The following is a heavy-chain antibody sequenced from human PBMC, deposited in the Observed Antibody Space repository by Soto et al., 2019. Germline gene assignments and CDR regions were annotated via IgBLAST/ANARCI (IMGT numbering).Heavy chain of an antibody. V-gene: IGHV1-69*12. D-gene: IGHD3-16*02. CDR2: IIPIFGTA. CDR3: ARDRKYDYVWGSYRSLDY. Sequence: QVQLVQSGAEVKKPGSSVKVSCKASGGTFSSYAISWVRQAPGQGLEWMGGIIPIFGTANYAQKFQGRVTITADESKSTAYMELSSLRSEDTAVYYCARDRKYDYVWGSYRSLDYWGQGTLVTVSS. CDR1: GGTFSSYA. J-gene: IGHJ4*02.